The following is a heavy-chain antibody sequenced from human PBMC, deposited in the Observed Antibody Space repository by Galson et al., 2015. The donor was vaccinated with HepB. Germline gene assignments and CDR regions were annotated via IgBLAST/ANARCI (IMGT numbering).Heavy chain of an antibody. J-gene: IGHJ4*02. Sequence: SLRLSCAASGFTFSSYAMHWVRQAPGKGLEYVSAISSNGGSTYYADSVKGRFTISRDNSKNTLYLQMSSLRAEDTAVYYCVKEGDSYFDYWGQGTLVTVSS. V-gene: IGHV3-64D*06. D-gene: IGHD1-26*01. CDR1: GFTFSSYA. CDR3: VKEGDSYFDY. CDR2: ISSNGGST.